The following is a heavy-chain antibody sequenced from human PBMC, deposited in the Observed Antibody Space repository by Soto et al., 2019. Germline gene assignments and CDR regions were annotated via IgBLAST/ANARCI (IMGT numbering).Heavy chain of an antibody. CDR3: AREGAIVPRFFDP. CDR2: IYWNDDK. J-gene: IGHJ5*02. CDR1: GFSLSTNGVG. D-gene: IGHD1-26*01. V-gene: IGHV2-5*01. Sequence: QITLKESGPTLVRPTETLTLMCTFSGFSLSTNGVGVGWIRQPPGKALEWLALIYWNDDKRYSPSLKSRLTITKDTSKRQVVLTMTNVDPVDTGTYYCAREGAIVPRFFDPWGQGTRVTVSS.